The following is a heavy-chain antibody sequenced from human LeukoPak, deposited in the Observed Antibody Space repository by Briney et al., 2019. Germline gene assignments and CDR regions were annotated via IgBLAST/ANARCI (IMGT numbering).Heavy chain of an antibody. CDR1: GGSISSYY. D-gene: IGHD3-10*01. J-gene: IGHJ4*02. Sequence: SETLSLTCTVSGGSISSYYWNWIRQPAGSGLEWIGRIYTSGTTDYNPSLKNRVTMSVDTPKNQFSLKLSSVTAADTAVYYCACRRTGRGLDYWGQGTLVTVTS. CDR2: IYTSGTT. V-gene: IGHV4-4*07. CDR3: ACRRTGRGLDY.